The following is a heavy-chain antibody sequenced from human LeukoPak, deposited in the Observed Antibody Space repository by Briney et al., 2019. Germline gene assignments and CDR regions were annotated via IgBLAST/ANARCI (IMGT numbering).Heavy chain of an antibody. CDR2: INWNGGST. CDR3: ARHYYDSSGYRYYYYYMDV. D-gene: IGHD3-22*01. CDR1: GFTFDDYG. Sequence: GSLRLSCAASGFTFDDYGMSWVRQAPGKGLEWVSGINWNGGSTGYADSVKGRFTISRDNAKNSLYLQMNSLRAEDTALYYCARHYYDSSGYRYYYYYMDVWGKGTTVTVSS. J-gene: IGHJ6*03. V-gene: IGHV3-20*04.